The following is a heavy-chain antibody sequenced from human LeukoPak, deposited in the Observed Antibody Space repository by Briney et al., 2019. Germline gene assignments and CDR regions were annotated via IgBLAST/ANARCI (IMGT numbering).Heavy chain of an antibody. CDR2: IYYSGCT. Sequence: SETLSLTCTVSSDSISNYYWSWIRQPPGKGLEWIGYIYYSGCTNYNPSLKSRVTISVDTSKNQFSLKLSSVTAADTAVYYCARTPSGGDAFDIWGQGTMVTVSS. CDR1: SDSISNYY. V-gene: IGHV4-59*01. CDR3: ARTPSGGDAFDI. D-gene: IGHD2-15*01. J-gene: IGHJ3*02.